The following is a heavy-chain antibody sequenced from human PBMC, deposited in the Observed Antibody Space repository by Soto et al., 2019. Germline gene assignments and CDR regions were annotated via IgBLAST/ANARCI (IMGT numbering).Heavy chain of an antibody. CDR2: IYPDDSDT. V-gene: IGHV5-51*01. Sequence: GESMKISCKGSGYTFNSYWIGWVRQMPGKGLEWMGIIYPDDSDTRYSPSFQGHVTISADKSSSTAYLQWSSLKASDTAMYYCARREAVAGYFDFWGQGTLVTVSS. CDR3: ARREAVAGYFDF. J-gene: IGHJ4*02. CDR1: GYTFNSYW. D-gene: IGHD6-19*01.